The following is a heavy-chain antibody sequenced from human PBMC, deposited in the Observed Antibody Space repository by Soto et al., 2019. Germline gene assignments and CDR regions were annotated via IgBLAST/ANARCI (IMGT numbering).Heavy chain of an antibody. CDR3: ARGNHFYDSSGYQGGLY. J-gene: IGHJ4*02. CDR2: IYHTGSA. D-gene: IGHD3-22*01. CDR1: GYPIRSGYY. V-gene: IGHV4-38-2*01. Sequence: SETLSLTFAVSGYPIRSGYYWSWIRQPPGKGLEWIGNIYHTGSAYYKPSLMSRVTMSVDTSKNQFSLKLSSVNAADTAVYFCARGNHFYDSSGYQGGLYWGQGILVTVSS.